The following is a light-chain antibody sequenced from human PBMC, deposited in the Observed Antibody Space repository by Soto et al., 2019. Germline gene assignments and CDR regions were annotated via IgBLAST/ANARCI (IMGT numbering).Light chain of an antibody. CDR3: SSYTTSTTWV. Sequence: QSALTQPASVSGSPGQSITISCTGTSSDVGVYDYVSWYLQHPGKAPKLIISEVTNRPLGVSERFSGSKSGNTASLTISGLQSDDEGDYYCSSYTTSTTWVFGGGTKLTVL. V-gene: IGLV2-14*01. J-gene: IGLJ3*02. CDR2: EVT. CDR1: SSDVGVYDY.